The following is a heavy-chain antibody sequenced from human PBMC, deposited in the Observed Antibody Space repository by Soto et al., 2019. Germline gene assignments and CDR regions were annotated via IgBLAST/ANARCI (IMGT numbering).Heavy chain of an antibody. J-gene: IGHJ4*02. CDR1: GFTFSSYS. CDR2: ISSSSSYI. Sequence: PGGSLRLSCAASGFTFSSYSMNWVRQAPGKGLEWVSSISSSSSYIYYADSVKGRFTISRDNAKNSLYLQMNSLRAEDTAVYYCARDLIQLWHEYYFDYWGQGTLVTVSS. V-gene: IGHV3-21*01. CDR3: ARDLIQLWHEYYFDY. D-gene: IGHD5-18*01.